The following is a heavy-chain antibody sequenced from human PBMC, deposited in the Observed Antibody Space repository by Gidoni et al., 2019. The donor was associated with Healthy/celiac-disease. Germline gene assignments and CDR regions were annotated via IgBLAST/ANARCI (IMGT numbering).Heavy chain of an antibody. J-gene: IGHJ5*02. CDR1: GGTFSSYA. CDR3: ARCRSSKPGGSGGDYGWFDP. Sequence: QVQLVQSGAEVKKPGSSVKVSCKASGGTFSSYAISWVRQAPGKGLEWMGGIIPIFGTANYAQKFQGRVTITADESTSTAYMELSSLRSEDTAVYYCARCRSSKPGGSGGDYGWFDPWGQGTLVTVSS. CDR2: IIPIFGTA. V-gene: IGHV1-69*01. D-gene: IGHD6-13*01.